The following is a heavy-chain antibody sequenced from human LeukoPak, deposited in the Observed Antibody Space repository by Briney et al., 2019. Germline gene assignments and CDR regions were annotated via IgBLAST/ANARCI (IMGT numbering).Heavy chain of an antibody. CDR3: ARGLLDGYTHPAAFDI. D-gene: IGHD5-24*01. V-gene: IGHV4-59*01. Sequence: SETLSLTCTVSGGSISSYYWSWIRQPPGKGLEWVGYIYYSGSTNYNPSLKSRVTISVDTSKNQFSLKLSSVTAADTAVYYCARGLLDGYTHPAAFDIWGQGTMVTVSS. CDR1: GGSISSYY. CDR2: IYYSGST. J-gene: IGHJ3*02.